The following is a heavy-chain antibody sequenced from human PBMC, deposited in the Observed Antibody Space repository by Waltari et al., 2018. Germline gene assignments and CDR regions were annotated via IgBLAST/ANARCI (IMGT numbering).Heavy chain of an antibody. D-gene: IGHD1-26*01. V-gene: IGHV4-59*11. CDR1: GGSISYHS. CDR3: ARDRGGSYSPDYYYGMDV. J-gene: IGHJ6*02. CDR2: VSYSGST. Sequence: QVQLEESGPGLVKPSETLSLTCTVSGGSISYHSWGWIRLPPGKGLEWIGYVSYSGSTNYNPSLKGRVTISVDTAKKHFSLKLRSVTAADTAVYYCARDRGGSYSPDYYYGMDVWGQGITVTVSS.